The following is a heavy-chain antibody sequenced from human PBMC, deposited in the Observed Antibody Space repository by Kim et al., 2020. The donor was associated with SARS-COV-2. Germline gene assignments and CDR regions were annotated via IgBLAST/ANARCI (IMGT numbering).Heavy chain of an antibody. D-gene: IGHD3-10*01. CDR3: TTMGAPYYYYCGMDV. Sequence: AAVKGRFTISRDDSKSIAYLQMNSLKTEDTAVYYCTTMGAPYYYYCGMDVWGQGTTVTVSS. J-gene: IGHJ6*02. V-gene: IGHV3-49*02.